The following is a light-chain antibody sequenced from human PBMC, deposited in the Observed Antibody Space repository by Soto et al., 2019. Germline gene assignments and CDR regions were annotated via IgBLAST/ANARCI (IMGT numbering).Light chain of an antibody. Sequence: EVVLTQSPATLSLSPGERATLSCRASESIGNYLAWYQQKLGQAPKLLIYDASHRAIGIPGRFSGDGSGTDFTLTISSLAPEDFAVYYCQGRSDWPPRLTFGGGTKVEIK. V-gene: IGKV3-11*01. CDR3: QGRSDWPPRLT. CDR1: ESIGNY. CDR2: DAS. J-gene: IGKJ4*01.